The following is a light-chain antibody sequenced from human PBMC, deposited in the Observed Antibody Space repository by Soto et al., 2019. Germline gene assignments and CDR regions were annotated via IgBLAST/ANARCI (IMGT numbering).Light chain of an antibody. CDR2: GAS. CDR1: QSVGSNS. Sequence: EFVLTQSPGTLSLSPGERATLSCRASQSVGSNSLAWYQQKPGQAPRILIYGASTRATGIPDRFSGSGSWTDFTLTISRLEPEDCAVYYCQQYGTSPPLTFGGGTKVEIK. V-gene: IGKV3-20*01. J-gene: IGKJ4*01. CDR3: QQYGTSPPLT.